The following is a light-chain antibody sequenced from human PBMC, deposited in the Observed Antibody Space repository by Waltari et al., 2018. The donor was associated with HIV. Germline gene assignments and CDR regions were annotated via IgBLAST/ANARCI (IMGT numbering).Light chain of an antibody. J-gene: IGLJ3*02. CDR1: SSDVGGYNH. CDR2: EAI. Sequence: QPALTQPPSASGSPGQSVTISCPGTSSDVGGYNHAPWYQQHPGKAPKYIIYEAIKRPSGVPDRFSGSKSGNTASLTVSGLQAEDEADYYCSSYAGSNWVFGGGTKLTVL. CDR3: SSYAGSNWV. V-gene: IGLV2-8*01.